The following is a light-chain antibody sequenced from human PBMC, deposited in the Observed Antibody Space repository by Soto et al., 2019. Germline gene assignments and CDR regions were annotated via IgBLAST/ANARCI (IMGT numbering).Light chain of an antibody. V-gene: IGLV1-40*01. Sequence: QSVLTQPPSVSGAPGQRVTISCTGSSSNIGAGYAVHWYQQRPETAPKLLISDSDNRPSGVPDRFSGSKSGTSASLAITGLQAEDDADYYCQSYDNSHDWDVIFGGGTQLTVL. CDR3: QSYDNSHDWDVI. CDR1: SSNIGAGYA. J-gene: IGLJ2*01. CDR2: DSD.